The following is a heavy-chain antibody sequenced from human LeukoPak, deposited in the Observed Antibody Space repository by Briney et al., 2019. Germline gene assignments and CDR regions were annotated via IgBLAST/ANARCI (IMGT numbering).Heavy chain of an antibody. D-gene: IGHD3-9*01. CDR3: ALGYDILTGYY. CDR2: IKQDGSEK. CDR1: GFTFSSYW. V-gene: IGHV3-7*01. Sequence: GGSLRLSCAASGFTFSSYWMSWVRQAPGKGLGWVANIKQDGSEKYYVDSVKGRFTISRDNAKNSLYLQMNSLRAEDTAVYYCALGYDILTGYYWGQGTLVTVSS. J-gene: IGHJ4*02.